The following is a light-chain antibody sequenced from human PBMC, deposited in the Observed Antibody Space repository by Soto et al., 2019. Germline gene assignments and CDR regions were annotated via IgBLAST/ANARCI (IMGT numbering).Light chain of an antibody. CDR3: QQSYSTPLT. V-gene: IGKV1-39*01. CDR1: QSISSY. Sequence: DIQMTQSPSSLSASVGDRVTITCRASQSISSYLNWYQQKPGKAPKLLIYAASSLQSGVTSRFIGRGSGTDFTLTISSLQPEDFATYYCQQSYSTPLTFGGGTKVEIK. J-gene: IGKJ4*01. CDR2: AAS.